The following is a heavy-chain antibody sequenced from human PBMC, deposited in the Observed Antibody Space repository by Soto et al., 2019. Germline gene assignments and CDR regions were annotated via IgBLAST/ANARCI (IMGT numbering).Heavy chain of an antibody. CDR1: GFSLTTRGVG. D-gene: IGHD5-12*01. CDR2: IYWDDDQ. Sequence: QITLKESGPTLVKPTQTLTLTCTFSGFSLTTRGVGVGWIRQPPGKALEWLALIYWDDDQRYSPSLKNRLTVTKDTSKNQVVLTMTNMDPVGTGTYYCARRRIYNGYDSWGQGTLVTVSS. V-gene: IGHV2-5*02. J-gene: IGHJ4*02. CDR3: ARRRIYNGYDS.